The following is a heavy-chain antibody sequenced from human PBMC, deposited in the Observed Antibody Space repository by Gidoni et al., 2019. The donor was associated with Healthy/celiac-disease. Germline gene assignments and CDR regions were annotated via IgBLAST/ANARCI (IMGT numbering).Heavy chain of an antibody. J-gene: IGHJ3*02. CDR2: IIGSGGST. CDR3: AKYQRITIFGMDAFDI. CDR1: GFTFSSYA. V-gene: IGHV3-23*01. D-gene: IGHD3-3*01. Sequence: EVQLLESGGGLVQPGGSLRLSCAASGFTFSSYAMSWVRQAPGKGLAWVSAIIGSGGSTYYADSVKGRFTISRDNSKNTLYLQMNSLRAEDTAVYYCAKYQRITIFGMDAFDIWGQGTMVTVSS.